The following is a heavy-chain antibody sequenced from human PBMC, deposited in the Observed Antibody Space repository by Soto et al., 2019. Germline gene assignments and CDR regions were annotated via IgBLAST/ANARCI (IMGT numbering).Heavy chain of an antibody. D-gene: IGHD3-22*01. V-gene: IGHV3-23*01. Sequence: EVQLLESGGGLVQPGGSLRLSCAASGFTFSTYAMSWVRQAPGKGLEWVSAISGSGGSTYYADSVRGRFTISRDNSKNTLYLQMNSLRAEDTAVYYCAKDQGAYYYGSSGCCPNAFDIWGQGTMVTVSS. CDR3: AKDQGAYYYGSSGCCPNAFDI. CDR2: ISGSGGST. CDR1: GFTFSTYA. J-gene: IGHJ3*02.